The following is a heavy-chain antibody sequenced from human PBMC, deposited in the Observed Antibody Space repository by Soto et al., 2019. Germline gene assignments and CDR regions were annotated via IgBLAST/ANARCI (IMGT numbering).Heavy chain of an antibody. CDR1: GFTFSSYS. J-gene: IGHJ6*02. Sequence: GGSLRLSCAASGFTFSSYSMNWVRQAPGKGLEWVSSISSSSSYIYYADSVKGRFTISRDNAKNSLYLQMNSLKAEDTAVYYCAIDLDSPLSGVMDVWGQGITVIFSS. CDR2: ISSSSSYI. D-gene: IGHD2-8*01. V-gene: IGHV3-21*01. CDR3: AIDLDSPLSGVMDV.